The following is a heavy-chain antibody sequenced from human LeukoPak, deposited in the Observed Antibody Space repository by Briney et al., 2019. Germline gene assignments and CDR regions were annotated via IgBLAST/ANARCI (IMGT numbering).Heavy chain of an antibody. J-gene: IGHJ5*02. CDR2: IYYSGST. CDR3: ARGGDGYNVDR. Sequence: SETLSLTCTVSGGSISSYYWSWIRQPPGKGLEWIGYIYYSGSTNYNPSLKSRVTISVDTSKNQFSLKLSSVTAADTAVYYCARGGDGYNVDRWGQGTLVTVSS. CDR1: GGSISSYY. V-gene: IGHV4-59*01. D-gene: IGHD5-24*01.